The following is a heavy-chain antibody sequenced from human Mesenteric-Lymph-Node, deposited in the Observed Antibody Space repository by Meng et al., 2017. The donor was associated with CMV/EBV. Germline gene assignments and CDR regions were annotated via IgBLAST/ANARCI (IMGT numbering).Heavy chain of an antibody. CDR1: GFTFSSYW. CDR2: ISGSGGST. CDR3: AKGGLPRLDRWYNWFDP. J-gene: IGHJ5*02. D-gene: IGHD2-15*01. V-gene: IGHV3-23*01. Sequence: GESLKISCAASGFTFSSYWMSWVRQAPGKGLEWVSAISGSGGSTYYADSVKGRFTISRDNSKNTLYLQMNSLRAEDTAVYYCAKGGLPRLDRWYNWFDPWGQGTLVTVSS.